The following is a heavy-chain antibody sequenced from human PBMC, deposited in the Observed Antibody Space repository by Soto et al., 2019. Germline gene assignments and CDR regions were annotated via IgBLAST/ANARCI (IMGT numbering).Heavy chain of an antibody. CDR2: INHSRST. CDR1: GGSFSGYY. D-gene: IGHD3-3*01. V-gene: IGHV4-34*01. J-gene: IGHJ5*02. Sequence: QVQLQQWGAGLLKPSETLSLTCAVYGGSFSGYYWSWIRQPPGKGLEWIGEINHSRSTNYNPSLKSRVTISVDTSKNQFSLKLSSVTAADTAVYYCARGPRAYYDFWSGDPIYTWFDPWGQGTLVTVSS. CDR3: ARGPRAYYDFWSGDPIYTWFDP.